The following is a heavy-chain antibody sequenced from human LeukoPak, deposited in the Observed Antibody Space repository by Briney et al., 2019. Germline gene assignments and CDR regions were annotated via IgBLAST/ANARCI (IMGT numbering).Heavy chain of an antibody. D-gene: IGHD3-22*01. CDR1: GYTFTSYG. V-gene: IGHV1-18*01. J-gene: IGHJ6*02. Sequence: ASVKVSCKASGYTFTSYGISWVRQAPGQGLEWMGWISAYNGNTNYAQKLQGRVTMTTDASTSTAYMELRSLRSDDTAVYYCAISGYYDSSGYYRPDGMHVWGQGTTVTVSS. CDR2: ISAYNGNT. CDR3: AISGYYDSSGYYRPDGMHV.